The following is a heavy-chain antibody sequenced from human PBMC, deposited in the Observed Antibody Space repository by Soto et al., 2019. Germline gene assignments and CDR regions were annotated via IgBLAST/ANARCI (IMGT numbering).Heavy chain of an antibody. Sequence: QVQLVESGGGVVQPGRSLRLSCAASGFTFSSYGMHWVRQAPGKGLEWVAVISYDGSNKYYADSVKGRFTISRDNSKNTLYLKMNSLRAEDTAVYYCAKDRSIAVAGAYGMDVWGQGTTVTVSS. CDR1: GFTFSSYG. J-gene: IGHJ6*02. CDR3: AKDRSIAVAGAYGMDV. D-gene: IGHD6-19*01. V-gene: IGHV3-30*18. CDR2: ISYDGSNK.